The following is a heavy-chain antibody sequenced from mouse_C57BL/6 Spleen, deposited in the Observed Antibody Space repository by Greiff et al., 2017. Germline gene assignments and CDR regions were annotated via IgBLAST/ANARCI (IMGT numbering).Heavy chain of an antibody. CDR2: IYPGNSDT. V-gene: IGHV1-5*01. CDR1: GYTFTSYW. CDR3: TRAGYDYAMDY. D-gene: IGHD2-3*01. Sequence: VQLQQSGPVLARPGASVTMSCKTSGYTFTSYWMHWVKQRPGQGLEWSGAIYPGNSDTSYNQKFKGKAKLTAVTSASTAYMELSSMTNEDSAVYYGTRAGYDYAMDYWGQGTSVTVSS. J-gene: IGHJ4*01.